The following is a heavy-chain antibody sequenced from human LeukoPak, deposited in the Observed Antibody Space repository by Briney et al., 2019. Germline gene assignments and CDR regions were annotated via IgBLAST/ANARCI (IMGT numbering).Heavy chain of an antibody. CDR1: GGSISSSSYY. J-gene: IGHJ4*02. V-gene: IGHV4-39*01. CDR2: IYYSGST. CDR3: ASSFIAAAGTFFFDY. D-gene: IGHD6-13*01. Sequence: SETLSLTCTVSGGSISSSSYYWGWIRQPPGKGLEWIGSIYYSGSTYYNPSLKSRVTISVDTSKNQFSLKVSSVTAADTAVYYCASSFIAAAGTFFFDYWGQGTLGTVSS.